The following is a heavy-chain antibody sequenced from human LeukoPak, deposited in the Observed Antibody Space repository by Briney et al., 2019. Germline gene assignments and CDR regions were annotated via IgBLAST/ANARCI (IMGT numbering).Heavy chain of an antibody. J-gene: IGHJ3*02. Sequence: PSETLSLTCVVSGGSLRTYYWSWIRQPPGKGQEWIGYISYSGSTKYNPSLKSRVTISIDTSKKQFSLNLSSVTAADTAVYYCTSHPQYDSDVFDIWGQGTMVTVSS. V-gene: IGHV4-59*08. CDR2: ISYSGST. CDR3: TSHPQYDSDVFDI. D-gene: IGHD2-21*02. CDR1: GGSLRTYY.